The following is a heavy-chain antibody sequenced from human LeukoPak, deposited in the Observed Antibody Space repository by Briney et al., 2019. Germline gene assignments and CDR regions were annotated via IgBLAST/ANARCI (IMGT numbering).Heavy chain of an antibody. J-gene: IGHJ1*01. D-gene: IGHD2-15*01. CDR1: GGSISSGGYS. Sequence: PSQTLSLTCAVSGGSISSGGYSWSWVRQPPGKGLEWIGHIYHSGSTYYNPSLKSRVTISVDRSKNQFSLKLSSVTAADTAVYYCARGGSSGGSWGLEYFQHWGQGTLVTVSS. V-gene: IGHV4-30-2*01. CDR2: IYHSGST. CDR3: ARGGSSGGSWGLEYFQH.